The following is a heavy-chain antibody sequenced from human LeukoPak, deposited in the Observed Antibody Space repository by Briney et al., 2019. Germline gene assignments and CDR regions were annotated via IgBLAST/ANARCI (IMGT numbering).Heavy chain of an antibody. D-gene: IGHD6-13*01. CDR2: ISGTSTYT. J-gene: IGHJ5*02. CDR1: GFTFSDYY. V-gene: IGHV3-11*03. Sequence: GGSLRLSCAASGFTFSDYYTSWIRQAPGKGLEWVSYISGTSTYTNYADSVKGRFTISRDNAKNSLYLQMNSLRAEDTAVYYCANDPPARRGSSWSPSHNWFDPWGQGTLVTVSS. CDR3: ANDPPARRGSSWSPSHNWFDP.